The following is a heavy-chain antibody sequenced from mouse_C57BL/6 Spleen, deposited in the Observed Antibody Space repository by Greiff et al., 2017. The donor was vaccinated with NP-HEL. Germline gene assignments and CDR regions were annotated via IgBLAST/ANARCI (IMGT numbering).Heavy chain of an antibody. CDR3: ARWQYSNSAWFAY. CDR2: INPSNGGT. V-gene: IGHV1-53*01. Sequence: QVQLKQSGTELVKPGASVKLSCKASGYTFTSYWMHWVKQRPGQGLEWIGNINPSNGGTNYNEKFKSKATLTVDKSSSTAYMQLSSLTSEDSAVYYCARWQYSNSAWFAYWGQGTLVTVSA. J-gene: IGHJ3*01. D-gene: IGHD2-5*01. CDR1: GYTFTSYW.